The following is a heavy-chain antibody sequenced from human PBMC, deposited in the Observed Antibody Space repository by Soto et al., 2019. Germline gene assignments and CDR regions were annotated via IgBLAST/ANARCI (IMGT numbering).Heavy chain of an antibody. J-gene: IGHJ4*02. V-gene: IGHV3-48*03. CDR3: ARGYCTSSARHWNFDY. CDR2: ITSTGSTR. D-gene: IGHD2-8*02. Sequence: PGGSLRLSCAASGFTFSSYEMNWVRQAPGKGLEWVSDITSTGSTRYYADSVKGRFTISRDNAKNSLYLQMNSLRAEDTAVYYCARGYCTSSARHWNFDYWGQGTLVTVSS. CDR1: GFTFSSYE.